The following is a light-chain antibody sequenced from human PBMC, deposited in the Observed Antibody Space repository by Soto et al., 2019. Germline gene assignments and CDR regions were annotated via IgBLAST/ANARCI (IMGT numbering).Light chain of an antibody. Sequence: QSALTQPASVSGSPGQSITVSRTGTSSDVGNFNLVSWYQQHPGKVPKLFIYEVTKRPSGISDRFSGSKSGNTASLTISGLQAEDEAYYYCCSYAGSTTRIFGGGTKVTVL. CDR3: CSYAGSTTRI. J-gene: IGLJ2*01. CDR1: SSDVGNFNL. V-gene: IGLV2-23*02. CDR2: EVT.